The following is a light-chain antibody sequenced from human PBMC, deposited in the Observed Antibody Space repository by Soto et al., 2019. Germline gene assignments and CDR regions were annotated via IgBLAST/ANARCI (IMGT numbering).Light chain of an antibody. CDR3: QQYGSSPHT. CDR2: GAS. V-gene: IGKV3-20*01. CDR1: QSVSSSY. Sequence: EIVLTQSPGTLSLSPGERATLSCRASQSVSSSYLAWYQQKPGQAPRLLIYGASSRATGIPDRFSGSGSGTDFTLTISRLELEDCAVYYCQQYGSSPHTYGQGTKLEIK. J-gene: IGKJ2*01.